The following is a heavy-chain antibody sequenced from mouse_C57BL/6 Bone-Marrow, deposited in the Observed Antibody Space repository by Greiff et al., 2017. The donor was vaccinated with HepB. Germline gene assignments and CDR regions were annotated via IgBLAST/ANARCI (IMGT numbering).Heavy chain of an antibody. D-gene: IGHD2-1*01. CDR3: ARGYYGNYVDYFDY. CDR2: IHPNSGST. J-gene: IGHJ2*01. Sequence: QVQLQQPGAELVKPGASVKLSCKASGYTFTSYWMHWVKQRPGQGLEWIGMIHPNSGSTNYNEKFKSKATLTVDKSSSTAYMQLSSLTSEDSAVYDCARGYYGNYVDYFDYWGQGTTLTVSS. CDR1: GYTFTSYW. V-gene: IGHV1-64*01.